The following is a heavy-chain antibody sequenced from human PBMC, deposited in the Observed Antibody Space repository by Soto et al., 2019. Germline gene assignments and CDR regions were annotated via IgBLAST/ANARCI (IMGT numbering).Heavy chain of an antibody. CDR2: INAANGIT. D-gene: IGHD3-22*01. CDR1: GYRFSMYS. CDR3: VKNYYKSIVYWRK. V-gene: IGHV1-3*01. Sequence: GASVKVSCKASGYRFSMYSMHWVRQAPGQGLEWMGWINAANGITKYSEKFQGRVNFTRDTSASTAYMELSSLRSEDMAVYYCVKNYYKSIVYWRKGGKEPRVTFP. J-gene: IGHJ4*02.